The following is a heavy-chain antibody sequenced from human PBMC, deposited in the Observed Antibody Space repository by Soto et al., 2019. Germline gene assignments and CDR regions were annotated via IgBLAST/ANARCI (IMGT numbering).Heavy chain of an antibody. CDR2: ISSSSSYI. D-gene: IGHD3-10*01. V-gene: IGHV3-21*01. Sequence: PAGSLRLSCAASGFTFSSYGMNWVRQAPGKGLEWVSSISSSSSYIYYAYPEKGRFTISRANTNNSLYLQMNSLTADATAVYYCEKKRRGYYVSSLRYYFYDWGKRTLVTAST. CDR1: GFTFSSYG. CDR3: EKKRRGYYVSSLRYYFYD. J-gene: IGHJ4*02.